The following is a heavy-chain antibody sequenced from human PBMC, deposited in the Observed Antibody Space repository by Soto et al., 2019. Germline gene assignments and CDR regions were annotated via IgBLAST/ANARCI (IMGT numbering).Heavy chain of an antibody. J-gene: IGHJ6*02. D-gene: IGHD3-22*01. CDR2: ISYDGSNK. CDR1: GFTFSSYA. Sequence: GGSLRLSCAASGFTFSSYAMHWVRQAPGKGLEWVAVISYDGSNKYYADSVKGRFTISRDNSKNTLYLQMNSLRAEDTAVYYCARERITMIVVVIRDSDGMDVWGQGTTVTVSS. V-gene: IGHV3-30-3*01. CDR3: ARERITMIVVVIRDSDGMDV.